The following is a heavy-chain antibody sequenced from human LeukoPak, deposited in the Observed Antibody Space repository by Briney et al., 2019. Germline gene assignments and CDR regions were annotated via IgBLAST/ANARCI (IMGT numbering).Heavy chain of an antibody. V-gene: IGHV4-59*01. D-gene: IGHD1-26*01. Sequence: SETLSLTCTVSGGSISSYYWNWMRQPPGKGLEWIGYLYNRVTTTYNPSLNRPLPISVDMSKIQFSLQLSSVTAADTAVYYCARGVTSPLAAFDIWGQGTTVTVSS. CDR2: LYNRVTT. CDR3: ARGVTSPLAAFDI. J-gene: IGHJ3*02. CDR1: GGSISSYY.